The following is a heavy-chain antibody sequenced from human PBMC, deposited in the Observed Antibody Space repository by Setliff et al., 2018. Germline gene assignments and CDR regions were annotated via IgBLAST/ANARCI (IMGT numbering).Heavy chain of an antibody. CDR1: GYTFTSYA. D-gene: IGHD3-3*01. CDR2: INTNTGNP. Sequence: ASVKVSCKASGYTFTSYAMNWVRQAPGQGLEWMGWINTNTGNPTCAQGFTGRFVFSLDTSVSTAYLQISSLKAEDTAVYYCARGDFWVVGGAFDIWGQGTMVTVSS. J-gene: IGHJ3*02. CDR3: ARGDFWVVGGAFDI. V-gene: IGHV7-4-1*02.